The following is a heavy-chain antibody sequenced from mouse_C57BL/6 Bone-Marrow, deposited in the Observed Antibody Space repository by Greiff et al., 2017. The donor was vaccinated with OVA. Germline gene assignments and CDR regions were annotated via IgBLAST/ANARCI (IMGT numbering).Heavy chain of an antibody. CDR1: GYTFTDYD. CDR3: TRDGSRRDWYFDV. V-gene: IGHV1-15*01. Sequence: QVQLQQSGAELVRPGASVTLSCKASGYTFTDYDMHWVKQTPVHGLEWIGAIDPETGGTAYNQKFKGKAILTADKSSSTAYMELRSLTSEDSAVYYWTRDGSRRDWYFDVWGTGTTVTVSS. J-gene: IGHJ1*03. D-gene: IGHD1-1*01. CDR2: IDPETGGT.